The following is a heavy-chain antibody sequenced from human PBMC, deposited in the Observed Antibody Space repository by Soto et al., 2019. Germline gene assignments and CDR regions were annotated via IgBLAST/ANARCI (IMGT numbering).Heavy chain of an antibody. CDR3: AIEVRRSNQFDH. D-gene: IGHD3-10*01. Sequence: GASVKVSCKVSGYTLTELSIHWVRQAPGEGLEWMGGFDLENGETIYAQRLQGRVTMTEESSADTPYMELSSLRSEDTAAYYCAIEVRRSNQFDHWGQGTMVTVSS. CDR2: FDLENGET. CDR1: GYTLTELS. J-gene: IGHJ4*02. V-gene: IGHV1-24*01.